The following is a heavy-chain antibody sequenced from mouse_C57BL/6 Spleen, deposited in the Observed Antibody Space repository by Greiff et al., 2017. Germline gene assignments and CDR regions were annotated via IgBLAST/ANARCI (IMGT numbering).Heavy chain of an antibody. V-gene: IGHV1-69*01. J-gene: IGHJ2*01. CDR3: ARSGGKLRPFDY. CDR1: GYTFTSYW. CDR2: IDPSDSYT. Sequence: QVQLQQPGAELVMPGASVKLSCKASGYTFTSYWMHWVKQRPGQGLEWIGEIDPSDSYTNYNQKFKGKSTLTVDKSSSTAYMQLSSLTSEDSAVYYCARSGGKLRPFDYWGQGTTLTVSS. D-gene: IGHD3-2*02.